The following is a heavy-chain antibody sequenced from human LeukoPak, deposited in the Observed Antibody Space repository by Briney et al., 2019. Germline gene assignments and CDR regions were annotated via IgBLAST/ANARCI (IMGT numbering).Heavy chain of an antibody. CDR3: ARDSNYDFWSGYYPPFDY. CDR1: GFTFSSYS. Sequence: GGSLRLSCAASGFTFSSYSMNWVRQAPGKGLEWVSYISSSSSTIYYADSVKGRFTISRDNAKNSLYLQLNSLRAEDTAVFYCARDSNYDFWSGYYPPFDYWGQGTLVTVSS. V-gene: IGHV3-48*04. D-gene: IGHD3-3*01. CDR2: ISSSSSTI. J-gene: IGHJ4*02.